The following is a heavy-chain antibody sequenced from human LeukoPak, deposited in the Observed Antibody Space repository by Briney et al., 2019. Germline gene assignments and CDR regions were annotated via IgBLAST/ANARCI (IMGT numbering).Heavy chain of an antibody. CDR3: ARDRGASGWSPFDS. V-gene: IGHV3-74*01. Sequence: GGSLRLSCAASAFTFSNYWMHWVRQTPGKGLVWVARIDSDGTTATYADSVKGRFTISRDNAKNTLYLQMNSLRAEDTAVYYCARDRGASGWSPFDSWGQGTLVTVSS. D-gene: IGHD6-19*01. CDR2: IDSDGTTA. J-gene: IGHJ4*02. CDR1: AFTFSNYW.